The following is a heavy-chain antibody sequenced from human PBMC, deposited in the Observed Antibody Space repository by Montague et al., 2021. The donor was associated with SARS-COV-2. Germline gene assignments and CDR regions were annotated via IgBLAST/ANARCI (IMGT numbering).Heavy chain of an antibody. CDR2: IYDSGST. Sequence: SETLSLTCTVSGGSISSSNYYWDSIRQPPGKGLEWIGSIYDSGSTYYNPSLKSRVTISVDTSKNHFSLKLSSVTAADTAVYYCARRGRKLLPVATTIGGFDIWGQGTMVTVSS. V-gene: IGHV4-39*02. J-gene: IGHJ3*02. CDR3: ARRGRKLLPVATTIGGFDI. CDR1: GGSISSSNYY. D-gene: IGHD5-12*01.